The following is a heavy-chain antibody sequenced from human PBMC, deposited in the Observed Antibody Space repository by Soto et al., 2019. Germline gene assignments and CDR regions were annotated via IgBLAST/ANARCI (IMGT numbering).Heavy chain of an antibody. V-gene: IGHV3-23*01. J-gene: IGHJ4*02. Sequence: PGGSLRLSCAAFGFDFNKYAMTWVRQAPGKGLQWVSSITRNGDSTYYADSVKGRFTTSRDNSKNALYLQMNSLRADDTAVFYCAKDSPSYTTSPFYFDSWGQGTLVTVAS. D-gene: IGHD2-2*02. CDR2: ITRNGDST. CDR3: AKDSPSYTTSPFYFDS. CDR1: GFDFNKYA.